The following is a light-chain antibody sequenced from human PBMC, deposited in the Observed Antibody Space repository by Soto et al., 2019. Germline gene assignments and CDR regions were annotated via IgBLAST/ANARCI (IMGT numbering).Light chain of an antibody. V-gene: IGKV3-20*01. CDR2: GAS. CDR1: QSISGSH. CDR3: QQYGASPLT. Sequence: EIVLTQSPGTLSLSPGERATLSCRASQSISGSHLAWYHQKPGQAPRLLIYGASTRATGIPDRFSGSGSGTDFTLTTSRVEPEDFAVYYCQQYGASPLTFGGGTKVEIK. J-gene: IGKJ4*01.